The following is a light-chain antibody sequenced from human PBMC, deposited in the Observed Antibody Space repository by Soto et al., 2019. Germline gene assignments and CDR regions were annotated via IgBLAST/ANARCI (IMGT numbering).Light chain of an antibody. CDR2: GAS. V-gene: IGKV3-20*01. CDR1: QSVSSNY. Sequence: EIVVTQSPGTLSLSPVEGAALSCRASQSVSSNYLAWYQQKPGQAPRLLIYGASNRATGIPDRFSGSGSGTDFTLTISRLEPEDFAVYYCQQYGSSSWTFGQGTKVDIK. J-gene: IGKJ1*01. CDR3: QQYGSSSWT.